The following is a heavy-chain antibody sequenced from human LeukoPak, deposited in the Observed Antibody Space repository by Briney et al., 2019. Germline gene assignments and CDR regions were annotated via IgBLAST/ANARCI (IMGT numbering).Heavy chain of an antibody. V-gene: IGHV1-69*04. Sequence: SVKVSCKASGGTFSSYAISWVRQAPGQGLEWMGRIIPIFGIANYAQKFQGRVTITADKSTSTAYMELSSLRSEDTAVYYCAKGGEWEHFDYWGQGTLVTVSS. CDR2: IIPIFGIA. CDR1: GGTFSSYA. D-gene: IGHD1-26*01. CDR3: AKGGEWEHFDY. J-gene: IGHJ4*02.